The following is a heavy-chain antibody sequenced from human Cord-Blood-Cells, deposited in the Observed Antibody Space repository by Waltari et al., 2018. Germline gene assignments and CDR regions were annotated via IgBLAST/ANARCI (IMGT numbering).Heavy chain of an antibody. CDR2: INHSGST. Sequence: PPGKGLEWIGEINHSGSTNYNPSLKSRVTISVDTSKNQFSLKLSSVTAADTAVYYCARGFYIAAAGTYYFDYWGQGTLVTVSS. J-gene: IGHJ4*02. V-gene: IGHV4-34*01. D-gene: IGHD6-13*01. CDR3: ARGFYIAAAGTYYFDY.